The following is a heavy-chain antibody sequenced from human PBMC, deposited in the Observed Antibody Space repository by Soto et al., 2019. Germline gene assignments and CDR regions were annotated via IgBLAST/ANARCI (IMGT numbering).Heavy chain of an antibody. CDR1: GGSFSGYY. CDR2: INHSGST. J-gene: IGHJ6*02. V-gene: IGHV4-34*01. D-gene: IGHD3-10*01. CDR3: AGRVSVDGSGRDYYYYHMDV. Sequence: PSETLSLTCAVYGGSFSGYYWSWIRQPPGKGLEWIGEINHSGSTNYNLSLKSRVTISVDTSKNQFSMKLSSVTAADTALYFCAGRVSVDGSGRDYYYYHMDVWGQGTTVTVSS.